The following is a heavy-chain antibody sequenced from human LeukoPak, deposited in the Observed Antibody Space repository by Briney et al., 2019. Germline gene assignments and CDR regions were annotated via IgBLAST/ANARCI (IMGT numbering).Heavy chain of an antibody. CDR2: TNTDGSST. CDR3: YGANAEH. D-gene: IGHD4-23*01. Sequence: QPGGSLRLSCAASGFTFSSYWMHWVSQAPGKGLVWVSGTNTDGSSTMYADSVKGRFTIARDNAKNTLSLQMNSLRAEDTAVYYCYGANAEHWGQGTLVTVSS. CDR1: GFTFSSYW. V-gene: IGHV3-74*03. J-gene: IGHJ1*01.